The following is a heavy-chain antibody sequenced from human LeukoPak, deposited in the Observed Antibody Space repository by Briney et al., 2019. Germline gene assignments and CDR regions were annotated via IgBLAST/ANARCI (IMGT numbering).Heavy chain of an antibody. D-gene: IGHD3-22*01. CDR1: GFTFSSYA. J-gene: IGHJ4*02. CDR2: ISGSGGST. Sequence: GGSLRLSCAASGFTFSSYAMSWVRQAPGKGLEWVSAISGSGGSTYYADSVKGRFTISRDNSKNTLYLQMNSLRAEDTAVYYCASPPPTYYYDSSGHYERFSPFDYWGQGTLVTVSS. V-gene: IGHV3-23*01. CDR3: ASPPPTYYYDSSGHYERFSPFDY.